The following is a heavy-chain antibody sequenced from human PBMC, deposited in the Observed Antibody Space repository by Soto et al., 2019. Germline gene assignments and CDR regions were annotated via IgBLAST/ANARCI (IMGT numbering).Heavy chain of an antibody. J-gene: IGHJ4*02. CDR1: GFTFSSYW. D-gene: IGHD5-18*01. Sequence: PGGSLRLSWASAGFTFSSYWMHWVRQDQGKGLEWVSRMNMDGNRISYVDSVKGRCTISRDNAKNTFYMEMNSARVEDTAVYYCVRADGDRHDGHGYLGRHRGQGSLVTVSS. CDR3: VRADGDRHDGHGYLGRH. V-gene: IGHV3-74*01. CDR2: MNMDGNRI.